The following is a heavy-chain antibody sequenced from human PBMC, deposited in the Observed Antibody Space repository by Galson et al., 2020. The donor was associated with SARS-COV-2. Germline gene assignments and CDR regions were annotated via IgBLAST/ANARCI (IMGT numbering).Heavy chain of an antibody. Sequence: SETLSLTCHVSGGSMSSGSYYWVWIRQPPGKGLDWIGSISYGGNTYYKPSLQSRITISKDTAKNQVSLNLRSVTAADTAVYFCASRFRDCTGPSCYEYFDSWGQGTLVTVSS. V-gene: IGHV4-39*07. D-gene: IGHD2-2*01. CDR2: ISYGGNT. CDR1: GGSMSSGSYY. J-gene: IGHJ4*02. CDR3: ASRFRDCTGPSCYEYFDS.